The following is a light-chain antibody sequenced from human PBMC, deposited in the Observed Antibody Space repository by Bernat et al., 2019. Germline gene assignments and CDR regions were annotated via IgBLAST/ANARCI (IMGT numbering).Light chain of an antibody. J-gene: IGKJ4*01. V-gene: IGKV1D-16*01. CDR1: QGIGSW. CDR3: QQYTSYPLT. Sequence: DIQMTQSPSSLSASVGDRVTITCRASQGIGSWLAWYQQKPEKAPKSLIHAASSLQSGVPSRFRGSGSGTDFTLTISNLQPEDFATYYCQQYTSYPLTFGGGTKVEIK. CDR2: AAS.